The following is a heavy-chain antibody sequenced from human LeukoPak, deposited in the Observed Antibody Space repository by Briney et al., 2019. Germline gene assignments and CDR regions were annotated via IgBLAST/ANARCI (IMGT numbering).Heavy chain of an antibody. CDR1: GESFSGFY. D-gene: IGHD3-22*01. V-gene: IGHV4-34*01. J-gene: IGHJ4*02. Sequence: SETLSLTCAVYGESFSGFYWSWFRQPPGKGLEWIGEINHDGTTNYNPSLKSRVTISVDTSKNQFSVELSSVTAADTAVYYCARRDSSGLLDYWGQGNLVTVSS. CDR3: ARRDSSGLLDY. CDR2: INHDGTT.